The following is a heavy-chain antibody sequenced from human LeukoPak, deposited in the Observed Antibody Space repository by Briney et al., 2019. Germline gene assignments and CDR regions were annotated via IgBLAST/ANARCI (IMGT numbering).Heavy chain of an antibody. Sequence: QTGGSLRLSCAASGFTFSSYAMSWVRQAPGKGLEWVPAISGSGGSTYYADSVKGRFTISRDNSKNTLYLQMNSLRAEDTAVYYCAKIIAVVYDAFDIWGQGTMVTVSS. CDR2: ISGSGGST. CDR3: AKIIAVVYDAFDI. V-gene: IGHV3-23*01. J-gene: IGHJ3*02. D-gene: IGHD6-19*01. CDR1: GFTFSSYA.